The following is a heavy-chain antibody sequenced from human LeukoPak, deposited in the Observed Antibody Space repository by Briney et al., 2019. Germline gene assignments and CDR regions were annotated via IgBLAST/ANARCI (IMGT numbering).Heavy chain of an antibody. Sequence: GGSLRLSCAASGFTFSSYAMSWVRQAPGKGLEWVSSIGGSGDNTFYADSVKDRFTISRDNSKNTLYLQMNSLRAEDTAVFYCAAGGDYPHFDYWGQGTLVTVSS. CDR2: IGGSGDNT. CDR3: AAGGDYPHFDY. CDR1: GFTFSSYA. J-gene: IGHJ4*02. D-gene: IGHD4-17*01. V-gene: IGHV3-23*01.